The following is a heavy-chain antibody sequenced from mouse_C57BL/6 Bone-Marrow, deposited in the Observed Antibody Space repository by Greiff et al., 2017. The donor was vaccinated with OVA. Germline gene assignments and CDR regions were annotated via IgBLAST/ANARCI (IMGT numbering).Heavy chain of an antibody. CDR2: LWTGGGT. CDR1: GFSLTSYA. Sequence: VMLVESGPGLVAPSQSLSITCTVSGFSLTSYAISWVRQPPGKGLEWLGVLWTGGGTNYMSALKSRLSISKDNSKSQVFLNMNSLQTDDTARYYCARKGWYNWYFDVWVTGTTVTVSS. D-gene: IGHD2-1*01. CDR3: ARKGWYNWYFDV. V-gene: IGHV2-9-1*01. J-gene: IGHJ1*03.